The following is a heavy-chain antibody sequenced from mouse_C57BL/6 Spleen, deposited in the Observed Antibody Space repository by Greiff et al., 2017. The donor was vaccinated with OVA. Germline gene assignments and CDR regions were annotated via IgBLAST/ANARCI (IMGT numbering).Heavy chain of an antibody. CDR1: GYTFTSYW. CDR2: IYPGSGST. CDR3: ARGDYAVVVPRYFDV. D-gene: IGHD1-1*01. Sequence: QVQLQQSGAELVKPGASVKMSCKASGYTFTSYWITWVKQRPGQGLEWIGDIYPGSGSTNYNEKFKSKATLTVDTSSSTAYMQLSSLTSEDSAVXYCARGDYAVVVPRYFDVWGTGTTVTVSS. V-gene: IGHV1-55*01. J-gene: IGHJ1*03.